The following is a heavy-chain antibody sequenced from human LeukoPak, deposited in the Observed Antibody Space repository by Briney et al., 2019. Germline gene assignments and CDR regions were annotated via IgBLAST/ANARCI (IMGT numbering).Heavy chain of an antibody. V-gene: IGHV1-2*02. CDR2: INPNSGGT. J-gene: IGHJ6*03. Sequence: GASVKVSCKASGYTFTGYYMHWVRQAPGQGLEWMGWINPNSGGTNYAQKFQGRVTMTRDTSISTAYMELSRLRSDDTAVYYCARAYGDYVMDYYYYMDVWGKGTTVTISS. CDR3: ARAYGDYVMDYYYYMDV. D-gene: IGHD4-17*01. CDR1: GYTFTGYY.